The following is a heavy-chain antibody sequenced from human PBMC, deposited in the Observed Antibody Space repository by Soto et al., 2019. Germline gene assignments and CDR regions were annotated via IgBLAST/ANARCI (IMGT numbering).Heavy chain of an antibody. CDR2: VYNGGNA. Sequence: EVQLVESGGRLVQSGGSLRLSCAASGFSVSSNYMSWVRQAPGKGLEWVSIVYNGGNADYADSVRGRFTISRHSSENTLYLEMSSLRGEDTAVYYCARETGSRDCFDIWGRGTLVTVSS. J-gene: IGHJ2*01. D-gene: IGHD3-10*01. CDR1: GFSVSSNY. V-gene: IGHV3-53*04. CDR3: ARETGSRDCFDI.